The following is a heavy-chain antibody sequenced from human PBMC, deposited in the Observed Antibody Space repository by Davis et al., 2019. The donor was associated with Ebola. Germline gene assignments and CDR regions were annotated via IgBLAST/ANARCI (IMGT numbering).Heavy chain of an antibody. CDR3: ARGDYIMGTNFDY. D-gene: IGHD4-11*01. CDR1: GGSISSSSYY. V-gene: IGHV4-39*07. J-gene: IGHJ4*02. CDR2: IYYSGST. Sequence: PSETLSLTCTVSGGSISSSSYYWGWIRQPPGKGLEWIGSIYYSGSTYYNPSLKSRVTISVDTSKNQFSLKLSSVTAADTAVYYCARGDYIMGTNFDYWGQGTLVTVSS.